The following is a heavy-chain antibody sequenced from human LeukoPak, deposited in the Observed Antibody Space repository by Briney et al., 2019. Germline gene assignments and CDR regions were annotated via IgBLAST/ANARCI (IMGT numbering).Heavy chain of an antibody. V-gene: IGHV3-23*01. CDR2: TSTSGGSA. D-gene: IGHD4-17*01. CDR3: AKGETVTTDYFDP. Sequence: PGGSLRLSCAASGFTFSNNAMSWVRQAPGKGLEWVSATSTSGGSAYYADSVKGRFTISRDNSKNTLYLQINSLRADDTAVYYCAKGETVTTDYFDPWGQGTLVTVSS. CDR1: GFTFSNNA. J-gene: IGHJ5*02.